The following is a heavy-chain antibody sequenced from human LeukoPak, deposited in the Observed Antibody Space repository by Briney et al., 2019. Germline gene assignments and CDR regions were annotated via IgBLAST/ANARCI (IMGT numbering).Heavy chain of an antibody. Sequence: PGGSLRLSCAASGFTFSSYAMSWIRQPPGKGLEWIGEINHSGSTNYNPSLKSRVTISVDTSKDQFSLKLSSVTAADTAVYYCARSRIVIMTTVTTLRSFRFDPWGQGTLVTVSS. D-gene: IGHD4-4*01. CDR3: ARSRIVIMTTVTTLRSFRFDP. CDR1: GFTFSSYA. V-gene: IGHV4-34*01. CDR2: INHSGST. J-gene: IGHJ5*02.